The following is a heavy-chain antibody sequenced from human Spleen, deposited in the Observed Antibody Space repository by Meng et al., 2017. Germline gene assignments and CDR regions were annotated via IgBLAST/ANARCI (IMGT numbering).Heavy chain of an antibody. J-gene: IGHJ4*02. Sequence: SVKVSCKASGGTLWNYAISWVRQAPGQGLEWMGGIIPMFGTTNYAQKFRGRVTMTTDESRTTVHMEVSSLTSEDAATYYCATDSLPGYGSGDEDHWGQGTLVTVSS. V-gene: IGHV1-69*05. CDR1: GGTLWNYA. CDR2: IIPMFGTT. CDR3: ATDSLPGYGSGDEDH. D-gene: IGHD6-19*01.